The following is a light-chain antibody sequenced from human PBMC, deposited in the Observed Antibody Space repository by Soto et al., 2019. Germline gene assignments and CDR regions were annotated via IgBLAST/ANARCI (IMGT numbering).Light chain of an antibody. CDR2: GAS. V-gene: IGKV3-20*01. J-gene: IGKJ1*01. CDR1: QYVSGNY. CDR3: QQYGSTLPWA. Sequence: EIVVTQSPGTLSLSPGERATLSCRASQYVSGNYLAWFQQKPGQAPRLLLYGASRRATGVPDRFSGTGSGTDFTLTISRLEPEDFAVYYCQQYGSTLPWAFGQGTKVEMK.